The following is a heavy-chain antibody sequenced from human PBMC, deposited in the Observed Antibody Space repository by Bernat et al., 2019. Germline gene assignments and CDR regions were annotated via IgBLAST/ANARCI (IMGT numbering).Heavy chain of an antibody. CDR3: ARHPWSSGSLPYFDY. D-gene: IGHD3-22*01. V-gene: IGHV3-21*01. CDR1: GFTYSSYS. Sequence: EVQLVESGGGLVKPGGSLRLSCAASGFTYSSYSMNWVRQAPGKGLEWVSSISSSSSYIYSADSMKGRFTISRDNAKNSLYLHMNSLRAEDTAVYYCARHPWSSGSLPYFDYWGQGTLVTVSS. CDR2: ISSSSSYI. J-gene: IGHJ4*02.